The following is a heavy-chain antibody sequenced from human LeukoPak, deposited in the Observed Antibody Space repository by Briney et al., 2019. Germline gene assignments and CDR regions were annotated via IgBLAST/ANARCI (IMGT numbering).Heavy chain of an antibody. J-gene: IGHJ4*02. CDR2: IYYSGST. CDR1: GGSISSYY. D-gene: IGHD3-22*01. Sequence: PSETLSLTCTVSGGSISSYYWRWIRQPPGKGLEWIGYIYYSGSTNYNPSLKSRVTISVDTSNNQLSLRLSSGTAADTAVYYCARVTGYMIEDYFDYWGQGTLVNVSS. V-gene: IGHV4-59*01. CDR3: ARVTGYMIEDYFDY.